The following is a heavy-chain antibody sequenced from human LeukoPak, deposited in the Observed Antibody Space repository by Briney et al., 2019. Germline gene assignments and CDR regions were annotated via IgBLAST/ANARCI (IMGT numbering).Heavy chain of an antibody. Sequence: GESLKISCKGSGYSFTSYWIGWVRQMPGKGLEWMGIIYPGDSDTRYSPSFQGQVTISADKSISTAYLQWSSLKASDTAMYYCARSVDDILTGYPNWFDPWGQGTLVTVSS. J-gene: IGHJ5*02. D-gene: IGHD3-9*01. CDR2: IYPGDSDT. CDR1: GYSFTSYW. V-gene: IGHV5-51*01. CDR3: ARSVDDILTGYPNWFDP.